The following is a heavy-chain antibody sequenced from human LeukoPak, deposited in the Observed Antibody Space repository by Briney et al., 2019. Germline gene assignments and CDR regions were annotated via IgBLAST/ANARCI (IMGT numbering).Heavy chain of an antibody. Sequence: ASVKVSCKASGYTFTSYYMHWVRQAPGQGLEWMGIINPSDGSTSYAQKFQGRVTMTRDMSTSTVYMELSSLRSEDTAVYYCARDWLGYYFDYWGQGTLVTVSS. CDR2: INPSDGST. CDR1: GYTFTSYY. J-gene: IGHJ4*02. V-gene: IGHV1-46*01. D-gene: IGHD5-12*01. CDR3: ARDWLGYYFDY.